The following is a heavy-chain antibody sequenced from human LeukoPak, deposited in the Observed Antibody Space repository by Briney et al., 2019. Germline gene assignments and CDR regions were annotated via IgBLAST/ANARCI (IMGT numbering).Heavy chain of an antibody. D-gene: IGHD3-10*01. CDR1: GFIFSTYE. CDR2: ISYNGRSI. Sequence: TGGSLRLSCAASGFIFSTYEMNWVRQAPGKGLEWLSYISYNGRSIYYADSVKGRFTISRDNSKNTLYLQMNSLRAEDTAVYYCAKDHGRTELLWFGELPKSAFDIWGQGTMVTVSS. J-gene: IGHJ3*02. CDR3: AKDHGRTELLWFGELPKSAFDI. V-gene: IGHV3-48*03.